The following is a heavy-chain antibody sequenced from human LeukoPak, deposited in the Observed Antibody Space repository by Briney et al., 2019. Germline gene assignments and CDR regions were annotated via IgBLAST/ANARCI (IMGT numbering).Heavy chain of an antibody. D-gene: IGHD5-18*01. V-gene: IGHV3-30*02. CDR1: GFTFSSYG. CDR3: AKDFGRGYSLGGDY. Sequence: GGSLRLSCAASGFTFSSYGMHWVRQAPGKGLERVAFIRYDGSNKYYADSVKGRFTIPRDNSKNTLYLQMNSLRAEDTAVYYCAKDFGRGYSLGGDYWGQGTLVTVSS. J-gene: IGHJ4*02. CDR2: IRYDGSNK.